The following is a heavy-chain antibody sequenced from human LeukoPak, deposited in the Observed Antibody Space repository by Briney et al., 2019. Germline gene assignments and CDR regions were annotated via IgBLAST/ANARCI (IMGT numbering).Heavy chain of an antibody. CDR2: ITSDSSNI. V-gene: IGHV3-21*01. CDR3: ARAVGYYDTSDYQYNWFDP. D-gene: IGHD3-22*01. CDR1: EFVFSNHA. Sequence: KPGGSLRLSCVASEFVFSNHAMIWVRQAPGKGLEWISSITSDSSNIFYANSVRGRFTISRDNSKNTLYLQTNSLRAEDTAVYYCARAVGYYDTSDYQYNWFDPWGQGTLVTVSS. J-gene: IGHJ5*02.